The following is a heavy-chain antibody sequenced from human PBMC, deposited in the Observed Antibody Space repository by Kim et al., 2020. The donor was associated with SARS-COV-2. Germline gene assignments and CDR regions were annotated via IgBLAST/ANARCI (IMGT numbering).Heavy chain of an antibody. Sequence: NPSLKSRVTISVDTSKNQFSLKWSSVTAADTAVYYCARHPRGVGATYFDYWGQGTLVTVSS. J-gene: IGHJ4*02. CDR3: ARHPRGVGATYFDY. V-gene: IGHV4-59*08. D-gene: IGHD1-26*01.